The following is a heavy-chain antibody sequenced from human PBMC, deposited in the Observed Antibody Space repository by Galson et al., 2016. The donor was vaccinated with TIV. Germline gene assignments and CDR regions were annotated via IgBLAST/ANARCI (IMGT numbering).Heavy chain of an antibody. D-gene: IGHD5-18*01. J-gene: IGHJ6*03. Sequence: SVKVSCKASGGTLSNYAISWVRQAPRQGLEWMGGTIPMFGTANYAQKFQGRVTITTDESTSTAYMELSSLKSEDTAVYYCARGGGTVMGQYYMDVWGKGTTVTVSS. CDR1: GGTLSNYA. CDR3: ARGGGTVMGQYYMDV. CDR2: TIPMFGTA. V-gene: IGHV1-69*05.